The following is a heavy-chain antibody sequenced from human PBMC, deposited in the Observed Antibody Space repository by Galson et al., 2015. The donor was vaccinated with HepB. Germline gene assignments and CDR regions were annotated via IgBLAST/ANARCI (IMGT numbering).Heavy chain of an antibody. CDR2: ISGSGGST. Sequence: SLRLSCAASGFTFSSYAMSWVRQAPGKGLEWVSAISGSGGSTYYADSVKGRFTISRDNSKNTLYLQMNSLRAEDTAVYYCAKDRGTYYDFWSGYYPPDYWGQGTLVTVSS. V-gene: IGHV3-23*01. D-gene: IGHD3-3*01. CDR3: AKDRGTYYDFWSGYYPPDY. CDR1: GFTFSSYA. J-gene: IGHJ4*02.